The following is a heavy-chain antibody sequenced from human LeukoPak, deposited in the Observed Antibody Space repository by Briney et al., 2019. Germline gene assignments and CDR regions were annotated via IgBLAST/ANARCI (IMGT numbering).Heavy chain of an antibody. D-gene: IGHD1-26*01. CDR2: ISPSGTDI. J-gene: IGHJ4*02. Sequence: GGSLRLSCAVSGFTFTDTYMTWIRQAPGKGLGSLSYISPSGTDISYADSVKGRFTISRDNAKNSLYLQMNSLRAEDTAVYYCARGWWELLGWGQGTLVTVSS. V-gene: IGHV3-11*04. CDR1: GFTFTDTY. CDR3: ARGWWELLG.